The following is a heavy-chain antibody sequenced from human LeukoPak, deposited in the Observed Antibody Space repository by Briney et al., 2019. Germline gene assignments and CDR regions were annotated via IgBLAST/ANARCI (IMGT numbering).Heavy chain of an antibody. J-gene: IGHJ6*02. V-gene: IGHV1-69*13. Sequence: GASVKVSCKASGGTFSSYAISWVRQAPGQGLEWMGGIIPIFGTANYAQKFQGRVTITADESTSTAYMELSSLRSEDTAVYYCARVPGDPEYYYYGKDVWGQGTTVTVSS. CDR1: GGTFSSYA. CDR3: ARVPGDPEYYYYGKDV. D-gene: IGHD4-17*01. CDR2: IIPIFGTA.